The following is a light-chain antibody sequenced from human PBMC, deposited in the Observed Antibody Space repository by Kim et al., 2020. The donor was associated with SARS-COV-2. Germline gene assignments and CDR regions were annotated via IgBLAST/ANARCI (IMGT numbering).Light chain of an antibody. Sequence: SVSPRQTATIACSGDKLGDKYACWYQQKPGQSPVLVIYQHSKRPSGIPERFFGSNSGNTANLTISGTQAMDEADYYCQAWDSSTVVFGGGTQLTVL. V-gene: IGLV3-1*01. CDR2: QHS. CDR3: QAWDSSTVV. J-gene: IGLJ2*01. CDR1: KLGDKY.